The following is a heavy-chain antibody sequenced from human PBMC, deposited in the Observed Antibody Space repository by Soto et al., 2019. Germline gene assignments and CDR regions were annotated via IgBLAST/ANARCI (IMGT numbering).Heavy chain of an antibody. D-gene: IGHD6-13*01. Sequence: GGALRLSCAASGFTFSSYWMHWVRQAPGKGLVWVSRINSDGRSTSYADSVKGRFTISRDNAKNTLYLQMNSLRAEDTAVYYCARDRSSSWYYYYYGMDVWGQGTTVTVSS. CDR1: GFTFSSYW. CDR3: ARDRSSSWYYYYYGMDV. CDR2: INSDGRST. J-gene: IGHJ6*02. V-gene: IGHV3-74*01.